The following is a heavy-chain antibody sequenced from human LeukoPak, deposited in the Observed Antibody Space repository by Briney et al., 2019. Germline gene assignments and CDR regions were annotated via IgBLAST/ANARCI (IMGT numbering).Heavy chain of an antibody. CDR2: IKQDGSET. CDR1: GFAFSSFW. V-gene: IGHV3-7*01. J-gene: IGHJ4*02. Sequence: GGSLRLSCAASGFAFSSFWMNWVRQAPGKGLEWVANIKQDGSETYYVDSVKGRFTISRDNSKNTLYLQMNSLRAEDTAVYYCAKDRGGSYSQGLDYWGQGTLVTVSS. CDR3: AKDRGGSYSQGLDY. D-gene: IGHD1-26*01.